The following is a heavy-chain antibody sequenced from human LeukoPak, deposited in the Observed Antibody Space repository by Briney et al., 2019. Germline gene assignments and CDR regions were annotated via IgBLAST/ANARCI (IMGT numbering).Heavy chain of an antibody. Sequence: GGSLRLSCAASGFSFSDSYMTWIRQAPGKGLECVAYISSSETTTWYADSVKGRFTISRDNAKKSLYLQMNNLSAEDTAVYYCVRVLAAGFRMDVRGQGTKVTISS. CDR2: ISSSETTT. V-gene: IGHV3-11*01. CDR3: VRVLAAGFRMDV. D-gene: IGHD6-13*01. CDR1: GFSFSDSY. J-gene: IGHJ6*02.